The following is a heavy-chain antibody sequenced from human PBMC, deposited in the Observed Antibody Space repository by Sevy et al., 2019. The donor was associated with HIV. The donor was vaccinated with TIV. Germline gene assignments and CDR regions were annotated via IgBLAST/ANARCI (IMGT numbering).Heavy chain of an antibody. CDR2: IWYDGSNK. J-gene: IGHJ4*02. D-gene: IGHD6-19*01. CDR3: ARESIAVAGIGYYFHY. CDR1: GFTYNGYG. Sequence: GGSLRLSCAASGFTYNGYGMHWVRQAPGKGLEWVAVIWYDGSNKVYADSVKGRFTISRDNSKNTLYLQMNNLRAEDTAVYYSARESIAVAGIGYYFHYWGQGTLVTVSS. V-gene: IGHV3-33*01.